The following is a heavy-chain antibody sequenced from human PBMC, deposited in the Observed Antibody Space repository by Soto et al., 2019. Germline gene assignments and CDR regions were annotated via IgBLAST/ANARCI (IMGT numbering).Heavy chain of an antibody. D-gene: IGHD3-3*01. CDR1: GGSVSSDNYY. CDR2: IYYSGST. Sequence: SETLSLTCTVSGGSVSSDNYYWSWIRQPPGKGLEWIGYIYYSGSTNYNPSLKSRVTISVDTSKNQFSLKLSSVTAADTAVYYCARDQSSSYYDFWSGRKTPDYYMDVWGKGTTVTVSS. V-gene: IGHV4-61*01. CDR3: ARDQSSSYYDFWSGRKTPDYYMDV. J-gene: IGHJ6*03.